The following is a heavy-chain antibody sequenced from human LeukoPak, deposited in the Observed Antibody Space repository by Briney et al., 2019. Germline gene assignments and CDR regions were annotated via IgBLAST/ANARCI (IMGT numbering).Heavy chain of an antibody. V-gene: IGHV3-21*01. J-gene: IGHJ4*02. CDR3: VRDFEYQLLFDY. CDR2: IISGNTDI. D-gene: IGHD2-2*01. CDR1: GFTFSSYS. Sequence: GGSLRLSCAASGFTFSSYSMSWVRQAPGKGLKWVSSIISGNTDIYYADSVKGRFTISRDNAKNSLYLQMHSLRAEDTAVYYCVRDFEYQLLFDYWGRGTLVTVSS.